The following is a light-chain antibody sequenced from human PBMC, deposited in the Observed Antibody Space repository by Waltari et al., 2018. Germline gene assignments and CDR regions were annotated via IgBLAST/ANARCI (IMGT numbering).Light chain of an antibody. CDR3: QQYATSPLT. CDR2: GAS. J-gene: IGKJ4*01. CDR1: QSVGNNY. Sequence: EIVLTQSPGTLSSSPGERATLSCRASQSVGNNYLAWYQKKGGQAPRLLIYGASGRATGIPDRFSGSGSGTDFTLTISRLEPEDFAVYYCQQYATSPLTFGGGTKVEI. V-gene: IGKV3-20*01.